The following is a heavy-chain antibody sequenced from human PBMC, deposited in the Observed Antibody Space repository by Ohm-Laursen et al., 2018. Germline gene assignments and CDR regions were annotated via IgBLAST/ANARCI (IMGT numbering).Heavy chain of an antibody. CDR1: GSTFSSYG. CDR2: ISYDGSNK. V-gene: IGHV3-30*18. Sequence: SSLRLSCAAFGSTFSSYGMHWVRQAPGKGLEWVAVISYDGSNKYYADSVKGRFTISRDNSKNTLYLQMNSLRAEDTAVYYCAKDPRGDYDFWSGYYYGMDVWGQGTTVTVSS. CDR3: AKDPRGDYDFWSGYYYGMDV. J-gene: IGHJ6*02. D-gene: IGHD3-3*01.